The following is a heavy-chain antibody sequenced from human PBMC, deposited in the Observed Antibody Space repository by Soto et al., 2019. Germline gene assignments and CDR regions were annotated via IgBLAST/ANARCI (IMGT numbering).Heavy chain of an antibody. CDR2: LYTGGNT. V-gene: IGHV3-53*02. J-gene: IGHJ4*02. Sequence: EVQLVATGGGFIQPGGSLRLSCAASGFSVSMNDMTWVRQAPEKGLEWVSILYTGGNTYYADSVKGRFTISRDNSKNTLYLEMSSLRADDTAVYYCAREQISGYLDYWGQGTLVTVSS. CDR1: GFSVSMND. CDR3: AREQISGYLDY. D-gene: IGHD5-12*01.